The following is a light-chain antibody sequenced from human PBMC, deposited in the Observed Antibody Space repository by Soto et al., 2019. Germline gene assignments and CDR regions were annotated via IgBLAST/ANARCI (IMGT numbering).Light chain of an antibody. V-gene: IGKV1-5*03. Sequence: DXXXTQSXSTLSASVGDRVTITCRASQSISNSLAWYQQKPGKAPNLLIYKASSLESGVPSRFSGSGSGTEFTLTISSLQPDDVATYYCRQYVSYPVTFGGGTKVEMK. CDR3: RQYVSYPVT. J-gene: IGKJ4*01. CDR2: KAS. CDR1: QSISNS.